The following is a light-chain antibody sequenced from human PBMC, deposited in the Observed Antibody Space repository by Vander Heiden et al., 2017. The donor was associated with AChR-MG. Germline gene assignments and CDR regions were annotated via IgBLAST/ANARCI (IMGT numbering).Light chain of an antibody. CDR3: QQTYSTPLT. Sequence: DIQITQSPSSLSASVGDRVTISCRASQSISSYLNWYQQRPGKAPKVLIYAASSLQSGVSSRFNGSGFGTDFTLAISSLQPEDFTTYYCQQTYSTPLTFGGGTRVEIK. CDR1: QSISSY. V-gene: IGKV1-39*01. CDR2: AAS. J-gene: IGKJ4*01.